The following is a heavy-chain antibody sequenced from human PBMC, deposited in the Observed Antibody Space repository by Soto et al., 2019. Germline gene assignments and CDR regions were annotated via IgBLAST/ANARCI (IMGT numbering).Heavy chain of an antibody. CDR2: ISGSGGST. CDR1: GFTFRSYA. J-gene: IGHJ5*02. CDR3: AKDRVYSGYESWFDP. Sequence: PGGSLRLSCAASGFTFRSYAMSWVRQAPGKGLEWVSAISGSGGSTYYADSVKGRFTISRDNSKNTLYLQMNSLRAEDTAVYYCAKDRVYSGYESWFDPWGQGALVTVSS. D-gene: IGHD5-12*01. V-gene: IGHV3-23*01.